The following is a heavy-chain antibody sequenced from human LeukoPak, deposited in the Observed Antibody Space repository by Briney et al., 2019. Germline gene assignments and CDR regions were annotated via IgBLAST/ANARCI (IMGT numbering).Heavy chain of an antibody. CDR1: GGSFSGYY. V-gene: IGHV4-59*10. CDR2: IYTSGST. CDR3: ARHDVAVAAPWDY. D-gene: IGHD6-19*01. Sequence: SETLSLTCAVYGGSFSGYYWSWIRQPAGKGLEWIGRIYTSGSTNYNPSLKSRVTISVDTSKNQFSLKLSSVTAADTAVYYCARHDVAVAAPWDYWGQGTLVTVSS. J-gene: IGHJ4*02.